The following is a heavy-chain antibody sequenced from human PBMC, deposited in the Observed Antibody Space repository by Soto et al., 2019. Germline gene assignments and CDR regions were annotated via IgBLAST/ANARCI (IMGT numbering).Heavy chain of an antibody. J-gene: IGHJ2*01. Sequence: QMQLVQSGPEVKKPGTSVKVSCKASGFTFSSSIVQWVRQARGQRLEWIGWIVVGSGHTNYEQKFQERVTITRDMSTSTAYMGLSSLRSEDTAVYYCAAPDFGDYWYFDLWGRGTLVTVSS. CDR2: IVVGSGHT. D-gene: IGHD4-17*01. CDR3: AAPDFGDYWYFDL. CDR1: GFTFSSSI. V-gene: IGHV1-58*01.